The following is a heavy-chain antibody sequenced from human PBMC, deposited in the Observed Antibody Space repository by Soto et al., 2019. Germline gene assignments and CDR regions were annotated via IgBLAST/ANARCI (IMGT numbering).Heavy chain of an antibody. Sequence: GGSLRLSCAASEFTVTNNEMSWVRQAPGKGLEWVSILYSGGNTYYADSVEGRFTISRDGSKNTLYLHMNSLRAEDTAVYYCALRRVAYADFWGQGTRVT. CDR1: EFTVTNNE. CDR3: ALRRVAYADF. J-gene: IGHJ4*02. D-gene: IGHD2-2*01. CDR2: LYSGGNT. V-gene: IGHV3-53*01.